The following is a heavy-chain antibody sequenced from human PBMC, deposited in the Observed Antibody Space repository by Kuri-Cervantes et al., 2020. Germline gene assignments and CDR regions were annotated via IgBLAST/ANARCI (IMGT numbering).Heavy chain of an antibody. V-gene: IGHV4-59*12. Sequence: SETLSLTCTVSGGSISSYYWSWIRQPPGKGLEWIGYIYYSGSTNYNPSLKSRVTISVDTSKNQFSLKLSSVAAADTAVYYCARGLGYNILTGYYRDYWGQGTLVTVSS. J-gene: IGHJ4*02. CDR2: IYYSGST. CDR3: ARGLGYNILTGYYRDY. D-gene: IGHD3-9*01. CDR1: GGSISSYY.